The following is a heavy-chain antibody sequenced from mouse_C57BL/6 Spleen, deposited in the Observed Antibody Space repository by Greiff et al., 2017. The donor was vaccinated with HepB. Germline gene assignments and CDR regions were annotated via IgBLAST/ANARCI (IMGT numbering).Heavy chain of an antibody. V-gene: IGHV1-15*01. Sequence: VQLQQSGAELVRPGASVTLSCKASGYTFTDYEMHWVKQTPVHGLEWIGAIDPETGGTAYNQKFKGKAILTADKSSSTAYMELRSLTSEDSAVYYCTRRDGNYFDGWGQGTTLTVSS. D-gene: IGHD2-1*01. CDR1: GYTFTDYE. J-gene: IGHJ2*01. CDR3: TRRDGNYFDG. CDR2: IDPETGGT.